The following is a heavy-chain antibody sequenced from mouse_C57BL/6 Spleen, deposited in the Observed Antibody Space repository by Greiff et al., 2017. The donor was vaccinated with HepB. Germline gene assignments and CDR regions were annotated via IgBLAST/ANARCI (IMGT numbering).Heavy chain of an antibody. V-gene: IGHV1-62-2*01. CDR3: ARHEEGLYYGNPAWFAY. CDR1: GYTFTEYT. J-gene: IGHJ3*01. D-gene: IGHD2-1*01. Sequence: QVQLQQSGAELVKPGASVKLSCKASGYTFTEYTIHWVKQRSGQGLEWIGWFYPGSGSIKYNEKFKDKATLTADKSSSTVYMELSRLTSEDSAVYFCARHEEGLYYGNPAWFAYWGQGTLVTVSA. CDR2: FYPGSGSI.